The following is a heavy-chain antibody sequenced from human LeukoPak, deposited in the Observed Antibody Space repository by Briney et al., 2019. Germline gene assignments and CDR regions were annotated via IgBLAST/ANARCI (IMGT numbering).Heavy chain of an antibody. CDR3: ARTHYYYYMDV. CDR2: IYSSVST. V-gene: IGHV4-4*09. J-gene: IGHJ6*03. CDR1: GDSINDHY. Sequence: SETLSLTCTVSGDSINDHYWSWIRQPPGEGLEWIAYIYSSVSTNYNPSLKSRVTISIDTSKSQFSLKLTSVTAADTAVYYCARTHYYYYMDVWGKGTTVTVSS.